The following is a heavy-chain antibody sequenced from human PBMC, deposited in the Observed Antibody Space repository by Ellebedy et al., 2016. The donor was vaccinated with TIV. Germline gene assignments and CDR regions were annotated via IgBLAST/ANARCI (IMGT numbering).Heavy chain of an antibody. CDR2: IYYSGST. CDR1: GGSISTSTYY. V-gene: IGHV4-39*07. J-gene: IGHJ4*02. D-gene: IGHD4-23*01. Sequence: MPGGSLRLSCTVSGGSISTSTYYWGWIRQPPGQGLERIGSIYYSGSTYYNPSLKSRVTISVDTSKNQFSLKLSSVTAAETAVYYCARGATHRRSTVITNFDCWGQGTLVTVSS. CDR3: ARGATHRRSTVITNFDC.